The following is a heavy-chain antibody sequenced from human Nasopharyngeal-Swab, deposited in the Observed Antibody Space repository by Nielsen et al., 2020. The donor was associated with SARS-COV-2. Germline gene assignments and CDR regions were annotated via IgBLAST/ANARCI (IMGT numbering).Heavy chain of an antibody. J-gene: IGHJ3*02. Sequence: ASVKVSCKASGYTFTSYGISLVRQAPGQGLEWMGWISAYNGNTNYAQKLQGRVTMTTDTSTSTAYMELRSLRSDDTAVYYCAKVIVVVPAAIQGIDAFDIWGQGTMVTVSS. D-gene: IGHD2-2*02. CDR2: ISAYNGNT. V-gene: IGHV1-18*01. CDR1: GYTFTSYG. CDR3: AKVIVVVPAAIQGIDAFDI.